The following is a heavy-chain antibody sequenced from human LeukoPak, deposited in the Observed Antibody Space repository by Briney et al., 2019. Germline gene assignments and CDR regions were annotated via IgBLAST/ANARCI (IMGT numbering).Heavy chain of an antibody. CDR2: TSAYNGNT. Sequence: ASAKVSCKASGHTVTSYGISRVRQATGQWLEWMGCTSAYNGNTNYAQKLQGRVTMTTDTSTSTAYMELRSLRSDDTAVYYCARASRHDYLAHLFDYWGQGTLVTVSS. CDR3: ARASRHDYLAHLFDY. CDR1: GHTVTSYG. D-gene: IGHD4-11*01. J-gene: IGHJ4*02. V-gene: IGHV1-18*01.